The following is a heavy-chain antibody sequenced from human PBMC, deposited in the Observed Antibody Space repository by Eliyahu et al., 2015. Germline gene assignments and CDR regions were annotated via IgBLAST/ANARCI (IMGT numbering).Heavy chain of an antibody. Sequence: QVQLQQWGAGLLKPSETLSLTCAVYGGSFSGYYWXWIRQPPGKGLEWIGEINHSGSTNYNPSLKSRVTISVDTSKNQFSLKLSSVTAADTAVYYCASVQMGCSGGSCYSGHYYYYYGMDVWGQGTTVTVSS. V-gene: IGHV4-34*01. CDR1: GGSFSGYY. CDR2: INHSGST. D-gene: IGHD2-15*01. CDR3: ASVQMGCSGGSCYSGHYYYYYGMDV. J-gene: IGHJ6*02.